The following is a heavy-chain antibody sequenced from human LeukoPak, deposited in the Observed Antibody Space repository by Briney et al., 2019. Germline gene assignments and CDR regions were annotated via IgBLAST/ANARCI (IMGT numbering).Heavy chain of an antibody. CDR2: IYPGDSDT. CDR3: AKTSSWYYFDY. V-gene: IGHV5-51*01. D-gene: IGHD6-13*01. Sequence: GESLKISCKGSGYSFTSYWIGWVRQMPGKGLEWMGIIYPGDSDTRYSPSSQGQVTISADKSISTAYLQWSSLKASDTAIYYCAKTSSWYYFDYWGQGTLVTVSS. CDR1: GYSFTSYW. J-gene: IGHJ4*02.